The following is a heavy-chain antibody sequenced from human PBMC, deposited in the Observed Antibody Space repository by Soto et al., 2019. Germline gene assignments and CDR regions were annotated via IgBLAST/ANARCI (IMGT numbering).Heavy chain of an antibody. CDR2: IMPIFATP. D-gene: IGHD1-1*01. Sequence: QVQLMQSGAEVKKPGSSVKVSCTASGGTFSTSAISWWRQAPGEGLEWVGGIMPIFATPDYAQKFQGRGTLSAAESTATAYLELTRLTTDDPAVYSCARERERQELGGNYYYMLDVWGQGNAITVSS. J-gene: IGHJ6*02. CDR3: ARERERQELGGNYYYMLDV. V-gene: IGHV1-69*12. CDR1: GGTFSTSA.